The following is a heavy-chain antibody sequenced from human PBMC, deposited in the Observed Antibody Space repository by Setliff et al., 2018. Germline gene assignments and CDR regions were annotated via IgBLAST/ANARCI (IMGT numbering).Heavy chain of an antibody. Sequence: SVKVSCKASGYTFTSYGISWVRQAPGQGLEWMGRIIPIFGTANYAQKFQGRVTITADESTSTAYMELSSLRSEDTAVYYCARGYRGYYNFWSGSQGANWFDPWGQGTLVTVSS. CDR3: ARGYRGYYNFWSGSQGANWFDP. V-gene: IGHV1-69*13. CDR2: IIPIFGTA. J-gene: IGHJ5*02. D-gene: IGHD3-3*01. CDR1: GYTFTSYG.